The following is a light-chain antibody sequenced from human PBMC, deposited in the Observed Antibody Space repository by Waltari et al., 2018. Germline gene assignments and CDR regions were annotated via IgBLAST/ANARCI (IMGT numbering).Light chain of an antibody. CDR3: QQYKTSPTWT. J-gene: IGKJ1*01. Sequence: DIQMTQSPSSLPASVGDSVTLTCRASKNIGSSLVWYQQKPGKAPKLLIYEASSLQFGVPSRFSGRGSGAEFTLTIASLQPDDFAAYYCQQYKTSPTWTFGQGTRVELK. CDR2: EAS. CDR1: KNIGSS. V-gene: IGKV1-5*03.